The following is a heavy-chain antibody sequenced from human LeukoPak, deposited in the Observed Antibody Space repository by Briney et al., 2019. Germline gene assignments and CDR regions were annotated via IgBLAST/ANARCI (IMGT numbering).Heavy chain of an antibody. CDR3: ARDLAVAVVYGMDV. D-gene: IGHD6-19*01. CDR2: ISYDGSNK. J-gene: IGHJ6*02. V-gene: IGHV3-30-3*01. CDR1: GFTFSSYA. Sequence: GRSLRLSCAASGFTFSSYAMRWVRQAPGKGLEWVAVISYDGSNKYYADSVKGRFTISRDNSKNTLYLQMNSLRAEDTAVYYCARDLAVAVVYGMDVWGQGTTVTVSS.